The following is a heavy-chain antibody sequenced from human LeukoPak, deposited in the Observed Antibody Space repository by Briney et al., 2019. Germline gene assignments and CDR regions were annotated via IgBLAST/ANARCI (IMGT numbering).Heavy chain of an antibody. D-gene: IGHD5-24*01. CDR1: GFTLTDSY. Sequence: GGSLRLSCAASGFTLTDSYMTWVRQAPGKGLEWLSYISGSGGDTNYADSVRGRFTISRDNAKNSLYLQMNSLRAEDTAVYYCARDRGDGYNWGYYYYYMDVWGKGTTVTVSS. J-gene: IGHJ6*03. CDR3: ARDRGDGYNWGYYYYYMDV. V-gene: IGHV3-11*06. CDR2: ISGSGGDT.